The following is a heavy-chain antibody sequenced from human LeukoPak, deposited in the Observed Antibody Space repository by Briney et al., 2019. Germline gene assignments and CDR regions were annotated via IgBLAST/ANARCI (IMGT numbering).Heavy chain of an antibody. J-gene: IGHJ4*02. D-gene: IGHD6-13*01. Sequence: GASVKVSCTASGYTFTGYYMHWVRQAPGQGLEWMGWINPNSGGTNSAQKFQGRVTLTRDTSISTAYMEVSSLRSDDTAVYYCARVDIAAAGTPPFDYWGQGTLVTVSS. CDR3: ARVDIAAAGTPPFDY. CDR1: GYTFTGYY. CDR2: INPNSGGT. V-gene: IGHV1-2*02.